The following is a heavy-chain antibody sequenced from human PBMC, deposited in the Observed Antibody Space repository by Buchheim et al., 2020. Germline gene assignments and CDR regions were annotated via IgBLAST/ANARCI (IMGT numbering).Heavy chain of an antibody. D-gene: IGHD3-10*01. J-gene: IGHJ4*02. CDR3: VQSRVSTNGLLDY. Sequence: EVQLLESGGGLVQIGGSLRLSCAASGFTFNSYTMSWVRQAPGKGLEWVSSITSGGATYYTDSVRGRFTISRDNSMSTLSLQVSSTRVEDTALYYCVQSRVSTNGLLDYWGQGTL. CDR2: ITSGGAT. V-gene: IGHV3-23*01. CDR1: GFTFNSYT.